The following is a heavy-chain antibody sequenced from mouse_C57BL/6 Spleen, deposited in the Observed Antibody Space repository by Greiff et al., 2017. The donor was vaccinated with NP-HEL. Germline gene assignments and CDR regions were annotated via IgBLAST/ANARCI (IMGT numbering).Heavy chain of an antibody. Sequence: DVKLQESGPELVKPGASVKIPCKASGYTFTDYNMDWVKQSHGKSLEWIGDINPNNGGTIYNQKFKGKATLTVYKSSSTAYMELRSLTSEDTAVYYCARRDYYGSSYLFAYWVQGTLVTVSA. CDR2: INPNNGGT. CDR1: GYTFTDYN. V-gene: IGHV1-18*01. D-gene: IGHD1-1*01. J-gene: IGHJ3*01. CDR3: ARRDYYGSSYLFAY.